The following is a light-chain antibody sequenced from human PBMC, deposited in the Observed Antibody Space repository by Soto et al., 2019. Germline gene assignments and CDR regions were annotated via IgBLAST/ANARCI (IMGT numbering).Light chain of an antibody. J-gene: IGKJ1*01. Sequence: DIQMTQSPSTLSASVGDRVTITCRASQTISSWLAWYQQKAGRAPKLLIYKASSLESGVPSRFSGSGYGTEFTLTISSLQPDDFATYYCQQYNSYWPFGQGTKFDIK. CDR3: QQYNSYWP. CDR2: KAS. V-gene: IGKV1-5*03. CDR1: QTISSW.